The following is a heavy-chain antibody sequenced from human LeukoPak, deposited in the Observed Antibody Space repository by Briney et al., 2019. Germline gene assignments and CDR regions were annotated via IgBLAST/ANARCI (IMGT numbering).Heavy chain of an antibody. CDR2: IYYSGST. V-gene: IGHV4-31*03. CDR3: ARDRNYYGSGMDV. D-gene: IGHD3-10*01. CDR1: GGSISSGDYY. J-gene: IGHJ6*02. Sequence: KPSQTLSLTCTVSGGSISSGDYYWNWIRQHPGKGLEWIGSIYYSGSTYYNPSLKSRVTISVGTSENQFSLKLSSVTAADTAVYYCARDRNYYGSGMDVWSQGTTVTVSS.